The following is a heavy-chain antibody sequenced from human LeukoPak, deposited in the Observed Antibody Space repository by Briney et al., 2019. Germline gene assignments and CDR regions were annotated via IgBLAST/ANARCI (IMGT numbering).Heavy chain of an antibody. J-gene: IGHJ4*02. CDR3: ARRVPNEVITDYFDY. CDR1: GFTFSSYS. Sequence: PGGSLRLSCAASGFTFSSYSMNWVRQAPGKGLEWVSSISSGNHFIYYADSVRGRFTISRDNAKNSLFLQMNSLRAEDTAVYYCARRVPNEVITDYFDYWGPGTLVTVSS. V-gene: IGHV3-21*01. D-gene: IGHD3-16*01. CDR2: ISSGNHFI.